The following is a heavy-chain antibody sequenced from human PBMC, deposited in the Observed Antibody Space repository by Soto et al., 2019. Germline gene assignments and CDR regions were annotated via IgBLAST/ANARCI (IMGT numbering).Heavy chain of an antibody. J-gene: IGHJ6*03. Sequence: KTSETLSLTCTVSGGSISSSSYYWGWIRQPPGKGLEWIGSIYYSGSTYYNPSLKSRVTISVDTSKNQFSLKLSSVTAADTAVYYCARQGNTVTTRRYYYYYYYMDVWGKGTTVTVSS. CDR2: IYYSGST. CDR3: ARQGNTVTTRRYYYYYYYMDV. CDR1: GGSISSSSYY. V-gene: IGHV4-39*01. D-gene: IGHD4-4*01.